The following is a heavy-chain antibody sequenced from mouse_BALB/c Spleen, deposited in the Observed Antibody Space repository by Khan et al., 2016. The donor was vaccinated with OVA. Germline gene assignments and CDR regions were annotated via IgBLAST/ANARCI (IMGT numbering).Heavy chain of an antibody. J-gene: IGHJ2*01. CDR2: IYPGTDNT. D-gene: IGHD3-2*02. CDR3: AREEALYYFDY. CDR1: GYIFTSYW. Sequence: VQLQQSGAELVRPGASVKLSCKTSGYIFTSYWIHWVKQRPGQGLEWIARIYPGTDNTYYNENLKDKATLTADKSSSTAYMQLSSLNSEDSAVYFCAREEALYYFDYWGQGTTLSVSS. V-gene: IGHV1S132*01.